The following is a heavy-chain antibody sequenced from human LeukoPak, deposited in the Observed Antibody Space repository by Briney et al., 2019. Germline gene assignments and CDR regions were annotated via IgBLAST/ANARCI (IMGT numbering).Heavy chain of an antibody. J-gene: IGHJ4*02. V-gene: IGHV1-2*02. CDR3: ARVTNRVGAEEDY. CDR2: INPNSGGT. D-gene: IGHD1-26*01. CDR1: GYTFTGYY. Sequence: GASVKVSCKASGYTFTGYYMHWVRQAPGQGLKWMGWINPNSGGTNYAQKFQGRVTMTRDTSISTAYMELSRLRSDDTAVYYCARVTNRVGAEEDYWGQGTLVTVSS.